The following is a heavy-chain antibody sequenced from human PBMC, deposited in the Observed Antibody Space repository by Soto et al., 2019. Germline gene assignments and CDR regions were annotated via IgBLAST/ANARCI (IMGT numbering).Heavy chain of an antibody. CDR3: AKGKERFGELSPNYFDY. J-gene: IGHJ4*02. D-gene: IGHD3-10*01. CDR1: GFTVSSSQ. CDR2: IFIGGTT. Sequence: GGSLRLSCAASGFTVSSSQMTWVRQAPGKALEWVSVIFIGGTTQYAVSVKGRFTISRDYSKNTVYLQMNSLRAEDTAVYYCAKGKERFGELSPNYFDYWGQGTLVTVSS. V-gene: IGHV3-53*01.